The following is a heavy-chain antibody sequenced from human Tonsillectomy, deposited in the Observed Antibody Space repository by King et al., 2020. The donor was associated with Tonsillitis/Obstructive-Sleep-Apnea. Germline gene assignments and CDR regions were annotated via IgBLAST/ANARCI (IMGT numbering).Heavy chain of an antibody. D-gene: IGHD6-13*01. CDR2: IWYDGSNK. V-gene: IGHV3-33*01. Sequence: VQLVESGGGVVQPGRSLRLSCAASGFTFSRYGMHWVRQAPGKGLEWVAVIWYDGSNKYYADSVKGRFTISRDNSKNTLYLQMNSLGAEDTAVYYCARSNRVEAAGNQGEYNWIDPWGQGTLVTVSS. CDR3: ARSNRVEAAGNQGEYNWIDP. J-gene: IGHJ5*02. CDR1: GFTFSRYG.